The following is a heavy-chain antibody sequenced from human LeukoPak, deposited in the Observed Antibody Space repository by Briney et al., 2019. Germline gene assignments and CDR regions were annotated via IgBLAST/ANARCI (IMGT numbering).Heavy chain of an antibody. J-gene: IGHJ6*02. D-gene: IGHD5-18*01. CDR3: ARVSDTPYRLYGMDV. CDR1: GFTFSSYS. Sequence: GGSLRLSCAASGFTFSSYSMNWVRQAPGKGLEWVSSISSSSSYIYYADSVKGRFTISRDNAKNSLYLQMNSLRAEDTAVYYCARVSDTPYRLYGMDVWGQGTTVTVSS. V-gene: IGHV3-21*01. CDR2: ISSSSSYI.